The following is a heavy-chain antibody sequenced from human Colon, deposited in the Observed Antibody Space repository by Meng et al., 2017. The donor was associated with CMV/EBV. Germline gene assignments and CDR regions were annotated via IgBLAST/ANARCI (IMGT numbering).Heavy chain of an antibody. CDR3: ARRSSYCSSAGCYLNL. CDR1: GFIFSDCG. V-gene: IGHV3-30*02. J-gene: IGHJ5*02. CDR2: IRYDGSHK. Sequence: GESLKISCVASGFIFSDCGMHWVRQAPGKGLEWVAFIRYDGSHKFYADSVQGRFTISRDTSKNTLYLQMNSLRAEDTAVYYCARRSSYCSSAGCYLNLWGQGTPVTVSS. D-gene: IGHD2-2*01.